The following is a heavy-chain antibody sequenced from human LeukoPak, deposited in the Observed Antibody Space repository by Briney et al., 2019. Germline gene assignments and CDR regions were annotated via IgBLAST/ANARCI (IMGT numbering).Heavy chain of an antibody. J-gene: IGHJ4*02. Sequence: GGSLRLSCAASGFTFSSYSMNWVRQAPGKGLEWVSSISSSSYIYYADSVKGRFTISRDNSKNTLYLQMNSLRAEDTAVYYCARNTRVFGIDYWGQGTLVTVSS. CDR2: ISSSSYI. CDR1: GFTFSSYS. V-gene: IGHV3-21*04. D-gene: IGHD6-13*01. CDR3: ARNTRVFGIDY.